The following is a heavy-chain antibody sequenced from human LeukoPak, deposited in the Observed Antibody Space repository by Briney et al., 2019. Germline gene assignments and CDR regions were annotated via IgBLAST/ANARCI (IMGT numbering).Heavy chain of an antibody. D-gene: IGHD6-13*01. CDR1: GITLSNYG. CDR2: ISDSGGST. V-gene: IGHV3-23*01. CDR3: AKDVWEQQLEAFVWDY. Sequence: GGSLRLSCAVSGITLSNYGMSWVRQAPGKGLEWVAGISDSGGSTNYADSVKGRFTISRDNSKNTLYLQMNSLRAEDTAVYYCAKDVWEQQLEAFVWDYWGQGTLVTVSS. J-gene: IGHJ4*02.